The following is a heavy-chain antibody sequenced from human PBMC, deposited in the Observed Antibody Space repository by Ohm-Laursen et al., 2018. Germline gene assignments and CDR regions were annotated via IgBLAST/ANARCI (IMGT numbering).Heavy chain of an antibody. J-gene: IGHJ4*02. CDR3: ARMDPLYYYDSSGYYDY. CDR2: IDWDDDK. D-gene: IGHD3-22*01. V-gene: IGHV2-70*04. Sequence: TQTLTLTGTFSGFSLSTSGMRVSWIRQPPGKALEWLARIDWDDDKFYSTSLKTRLTISKDTSKNQVVLTMTNMDPVDTATYYCARMDPLYYYDSSGYYDYWGQGTLVTVSS. CDR1: GFSLSTSGMR.